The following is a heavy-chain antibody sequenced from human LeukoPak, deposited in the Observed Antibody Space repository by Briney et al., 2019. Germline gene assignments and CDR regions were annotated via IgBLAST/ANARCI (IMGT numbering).Heavy chain of an antibody. CDR1: EFTFSSHW. V-gene: IGHV3-30*18. Sequence: PGGSLRLSCAASEFTFSSHWMHWVRQAPGKGLEWVAVISYDGSNKYYADSVKGRFTISRDNSKNTLYLQMNSLRAEDTAVYYCAKDLDSSSWYLFDYWGQGTLVTVSS. D-gene: IGHD6-13*01. CDR3: AKDLDSSSWYLFDY. J-gene: IGHJ4*02. CDR2: ISYDGSNK.